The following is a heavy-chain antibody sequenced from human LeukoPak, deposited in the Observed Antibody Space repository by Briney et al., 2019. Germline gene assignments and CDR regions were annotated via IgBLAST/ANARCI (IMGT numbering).Heavy chain of an antibody. Sequence: GGSLRLSCAASGFTFNRYWMHWVRQVPGKGLVWVSRINSDGSSTTYADSVKGRFTISRDNARNTLYLQMNSLRAEDTAVYDCARGRGTIYMFDYWGQGTLVTVSS. CDR2: INSDGSST. CDR1: GFTFNRYW. J-gene: IGHJ4*02. D-gene: IGHD2/OR15-2a*01. V-gene: IGHV3-74*01. CDR3: ARGRGTIYMFDY.